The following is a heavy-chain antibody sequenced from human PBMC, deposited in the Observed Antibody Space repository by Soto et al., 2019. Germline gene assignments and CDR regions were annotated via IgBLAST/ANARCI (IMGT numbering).Heavy chain of an antibody. CDR2: IIPIFGTA. Sequence: SVKVSCKASGGTFSSYAISWVRQAPGQGLEWMGGIIPIFGTANYAQKFQGRVTITADESTSTAYMELSSLRSEDTAVYYCASSYCISTSCPPYYGMDVWGQGTTVTVSS. J-gene: IGHJ6*02. V-gene: IGHV1-69*13. D-gene: IGHD2-2*01. CDR3: ASSYCISTSCPPYYGMDV. CDR1: GGTFSSYA.